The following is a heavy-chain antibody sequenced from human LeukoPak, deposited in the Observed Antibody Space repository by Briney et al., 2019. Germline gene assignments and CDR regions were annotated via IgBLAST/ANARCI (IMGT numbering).Heavy chain of an antibody. CDR1: GGTFRKYA. CDR2: IIPIFGTA. Sequence: GASVKVSCKASGGTFRKYAINWARQAPGPGLEWMGGIIPIFGTANYAQKFQGRVTITADESTSTVYMEMNSLKFEDTAVYYCARGWDYDSGGRPTAYVYWGQGTLVTVSS. J-gene: IGHJ4*02. V-gene: IGHV1-69*13. CDR3: ARGWDYDSGGRPTAYVY. D-gene: IGHD3-22*01.